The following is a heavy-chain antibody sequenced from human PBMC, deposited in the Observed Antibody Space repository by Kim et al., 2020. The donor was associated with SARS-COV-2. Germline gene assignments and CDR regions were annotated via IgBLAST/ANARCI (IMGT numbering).Heavy chain of an antibody. D-gene: IGHD2-2*01. J-gene: IGHJ6*02. Sequence: GGSLRLSCSASGFTFSSYAMHWVRQAPGKGLEYVSAISSNGGSTYYADSVKGRFTISRDNSKNTLYLQMSSLRAEDTAVYYCVKDLLLIKGYCSSTSCSKHTDVWGQGTTVTVSS. CDR1: GFTFSSYA. CDR3: VKDLLLIKGYCSSTSCSKHTDV. V-gene: IGHV3-64D*06. CDR2: ISSNGGST.